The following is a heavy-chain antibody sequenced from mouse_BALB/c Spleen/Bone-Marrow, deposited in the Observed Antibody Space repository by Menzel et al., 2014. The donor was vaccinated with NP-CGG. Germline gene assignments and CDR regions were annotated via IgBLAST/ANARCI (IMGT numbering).Heavy chain of an antibody. CDR1: GYSLTSYW. D-gene: IGHD1-2*01. CDR2: IDPSDSET. J-gene: IGHJ2*01. CDR3: ARVGLRLPYYFDY. Sequence: QVQLQQSGPQVVRPGASVKISCKASGYSLTSYWMHWVKQRPGQGLEWIGMIDPSDSETRLNQKFKDKATLTVDKSSSTAYMQLSSPTSEDSAVYYCARVGLRLPYYFDYWGQGTTLTVSS. V-gene: IGHV1S126*01.